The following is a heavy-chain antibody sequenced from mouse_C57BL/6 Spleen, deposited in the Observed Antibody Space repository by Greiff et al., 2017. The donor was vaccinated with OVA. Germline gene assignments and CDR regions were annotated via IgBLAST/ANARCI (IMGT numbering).Heavy chain of an antibody. CDR3: TRWEYYGSRFDY. V-gene: IGHV1-15*01. J-gene: IGHJ2*01. Sequence: VKLVESGAELVRPGASVTLSCKASGYTFTDYEMHWVKQTPVHGLEWIGAIDPETGGTAYNQKFKGKAILTADKSSSTAYMELRSLTSEDSAVYDCTRWEYYGSRFDYWGQGTTLTVSS. CDR1: GYTFTDYE. CDR2: IDPETGGT. D-gene: IGHD1-1*01.